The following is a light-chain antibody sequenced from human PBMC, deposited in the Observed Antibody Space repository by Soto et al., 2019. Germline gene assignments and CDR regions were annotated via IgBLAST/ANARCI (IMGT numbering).Light chain of an antibody. CDR3: QQYDNLPLT. J-gene: IGKJ4*01. CDR2: DAS. CDR1: QDISNY. V-gene: IGKV1-33*01. Sequence: DLQMTQSPSSLSASVGDRVTITCQASQDISNYLNWYQQKPGKAPKLLIYDASNMERGVPSRFSGSGSGTDFTFTISSLQPEDIATYYCQQYDNLPLTFGGGTKVEI.